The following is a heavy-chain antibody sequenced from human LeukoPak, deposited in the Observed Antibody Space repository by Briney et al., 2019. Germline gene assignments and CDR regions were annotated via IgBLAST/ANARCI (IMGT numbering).Heavy chain of an antibody. V-gene: IGHV1-3*01. CDR2: INAGNGNT. J-gene: IGHJ6*02. Sequence: ASVKVSCKASGYTFTSYAMHWVRQAPGQRLEWMGWINAGNGNTRYSQKFQGRVTITRDTSASTAYMELSSLRSEDTAVYYCARVTFRGIAATDYYYYGMDVWGQGTTVTVSS. CDR1: GYTFTSYA. CDR3: ARVTFRGIAATDYYYYGMDV. D-gene: IGHD2-15*01.